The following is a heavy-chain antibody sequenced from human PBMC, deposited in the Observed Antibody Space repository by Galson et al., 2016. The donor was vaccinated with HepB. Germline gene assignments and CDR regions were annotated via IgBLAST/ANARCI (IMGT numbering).Heavy chain of an antibody. Sequence: SLRLSCAASGFSFSSYSIHWVRQAPGKGLEWVAVISYDGNNKYYADSVKGRFTISRDNSKNTLYLQMNSLRREDSAVYYCASLSIMGWPQELLGLGPQVGGGDDEVDIWGQGTMVTVSS. CDR1: GFSFSSYS. J-gene: IGHJ3*02. CDR2: ISYDGNNK. CDR3: ASLSIMGWPQELLGLGPQVGGGDDEVDI. D-gene: IGHD1-26*01. V-gene: IGHV3-30*04.